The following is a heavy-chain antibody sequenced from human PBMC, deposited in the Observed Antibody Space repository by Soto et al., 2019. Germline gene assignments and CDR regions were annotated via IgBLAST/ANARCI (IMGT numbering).Heavy chain of an antibody. V-gene: IGHV3-11*01. D-gene: IGHD3-16*01. CDR3: ARGGSYGWGPDY. CDR2: ISNSGDIV. CDR1: GFNFSAYY. Sequence: GGSLRLSCAASGFNFSAYYMTWIRQAPGKGLEWLSYISNSGDIVYYADSVKGRFTVSRDNAKNSLYLQFNSPTAEDTAVYYCARGGSYGWGPDYWGQGTLVTVSS. J-gene: IGHJ4*02.